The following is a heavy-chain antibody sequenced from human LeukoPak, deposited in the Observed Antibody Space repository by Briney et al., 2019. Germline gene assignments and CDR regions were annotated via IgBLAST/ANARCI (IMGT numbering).Heavy chain of an antibody. V-gene: IGHV1-2*02. D-gene: IGHD3-22*01. CDR2: INPNSGGT. CDR3: ARGYDSSGYYYSIWY. Sequence: GASVKVSCKASGYTFTGYYMYWVRQAPGQGLERMGWINPNSGGTNYAQKFQGRVTMTRDTSISTAYMELSRLRSDDTAVYYCARGYDSSGYYYSIWYWGQGTLVTVSS. J-gene: IGHJ4*02. CDR1: GYTFTGYY.